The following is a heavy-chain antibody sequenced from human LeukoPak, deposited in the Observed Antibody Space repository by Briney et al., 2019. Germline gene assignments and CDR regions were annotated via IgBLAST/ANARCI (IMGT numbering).Heavy chain of an antibody. CDR1: GYTFTGYY. Sequence: GASVKVSCKASGYTFTGYYMHWVRQAPGQGLEWMGIINPSGGSTSYAQKFQGRVTMTRDTSTSTVYMELSSLRSEDTAVYYCASVGTVAGTITAFDIWGQGTMVTVSS. CDR3: ASVGTVAGTITAFDI. D-gene: IGHD6-19*01. V-gene: IGHV1-46*01. CDR2: INPSGGST. J-gene: IGHJ3*02.